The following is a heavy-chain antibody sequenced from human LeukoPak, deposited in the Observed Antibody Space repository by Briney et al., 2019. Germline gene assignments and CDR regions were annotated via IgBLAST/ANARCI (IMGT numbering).Heavy chain of an antibody. CDR3: ARRSCGGDCYPGYYYYMDV. J-gene: IGHJ6*03. CDR1: GGSISRSSYY. D-gene: IGHD2-21*02. V-gene: IGHV4-39*01. CDR2: IYYSGST. Sequence: SETLSLTCTVSGGSISRSSYYWGWIRQPPGKGLEWIGSIYYSGSTYYNPSLKSRVTISVDTSKNQFSLKLSSVTAADTAVYYCARRSCGGDCYPGYYYYMDVWGKGTTVTVSS.